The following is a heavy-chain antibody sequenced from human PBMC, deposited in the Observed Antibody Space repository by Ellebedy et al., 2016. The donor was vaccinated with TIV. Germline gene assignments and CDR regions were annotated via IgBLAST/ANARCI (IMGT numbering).Heavy chain of an antibody. CDR1: GYTFITYA. CDR2: IIPILGIA. Sequence: AASVKVSCKASGYTFITYAMSWVRQAPGQGLEWMGRIIPILGIANYAQKFHGRVTITADKSTSTAYMALSSLRIEDTAVYYCARHYDFWSGYKVYYYNGMDVWGQGTTVTVSS. J-gene: IGHJ6*02. D-gene: IGHD3-3*01. CDR3: ARHYDFWSGYKVYYYNGMDV. V-gene: IGHV1-69*04.